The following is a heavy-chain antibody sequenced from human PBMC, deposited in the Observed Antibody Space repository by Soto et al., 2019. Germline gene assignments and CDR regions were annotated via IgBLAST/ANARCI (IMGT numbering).Heavy chain of an antibody. CDR1: GFTFSSYS. Sequence: GGSLRLSCAASGFTFSSYSMNWVRQAPGKGLEWVSSISSSSSYIYYADSVKGRFTISRDNAKNSLYLQMNSLRAEDTAVYYCARDQLERLAGVYQAIDYWGQGTLVTVSS. CDR2: ISSSSSYI. CDR3: ARDQLERLAGVYQAIDY. V-gene: IGHV3-21*01. D-gene: IGHD1-1*01. J-gene: IGHJ4*02.